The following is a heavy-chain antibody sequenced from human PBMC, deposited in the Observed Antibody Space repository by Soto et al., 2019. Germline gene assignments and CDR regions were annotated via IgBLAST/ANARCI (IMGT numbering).Heavy chain of an antibody. CDR1: GGSISSSSYY. J-gene: IGHJ6*03. D-gene: IGHD3-3*01. V-gene: IGHV4-39*01. Sequence: QLQLQESGPGLVKPSETLSLTCTVSGGSISSSSYYWGWIRQPPGKGLEWIGSIYYSGSTYYNPSLKSRVTISVDTSKNQFSLKLSSVTAADTAVYYCARQMSGYYTDYYYMDVWGKGTTVTVSS. CDR2: IYYSGST. CDR3: ARQMSGYYTDYYYMDV.